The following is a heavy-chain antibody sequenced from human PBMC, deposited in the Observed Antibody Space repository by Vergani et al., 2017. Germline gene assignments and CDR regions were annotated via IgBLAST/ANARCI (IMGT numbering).Heavy chain of an antibody. CDR3: GRVADCYGLGSRLLDL. V-gene: IGHV4-59*01. D-gene: IGHD3-10*01. CDR1: GGPMSGYY. Sequence: QVRLQESGPGLVKPSETLSLTCSVSGGPMSGYYWSWIRQPPGKELEWIGYMYHSGSTNYNPSLETRVTISGDTSKNQFSLKLNSVTAADTAVYYCGRVADCYGLGSRLLDLWGQGILVTVSS. CDR2: MYHSGST. J-gene: IGHJ5*02.